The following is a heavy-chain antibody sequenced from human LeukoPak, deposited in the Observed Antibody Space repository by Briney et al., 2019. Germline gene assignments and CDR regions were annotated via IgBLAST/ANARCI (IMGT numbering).Heavy chain of an antibody. V-gene: IGHV1-2*02. CDR2: INPNSGGR. J-gene: IGHJ5*02. CDR1: GYTFNDYY. D-gene: IGHD3-9*01. CDR3: VGNYDVLTGYPFDP. Sequence: ASVKVSRKASGYTFNDYYIHWVRQAPGQGLEWMGWINPNSGGRKSAQKFQGRVSMTRDTSIRTAYMELSRLRSDDTAVYYCVGNYDVLTGYPFDPCGQGTLVTVSS.